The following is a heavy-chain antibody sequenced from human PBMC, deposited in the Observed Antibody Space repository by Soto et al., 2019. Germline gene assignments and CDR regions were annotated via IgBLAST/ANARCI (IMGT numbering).Heavy chain of an antibody. CDR3: ARGDRGAFDL. CDR1: GFTFSYYW. V-gene: IGHV3-74*01. CDR2: IHSDGSST. D-gene: IGHD1-26*01. J-gene: IGHJ3*01. Sequence: EVQLVESGRGLVRPGGSLRLSCAASGFTFSYYWMHWVRQAPGKGLVWVSRIHSDGSSTTYADFVKGRFIISRDNARNTADLQMNSVRVEDTAVYYCARGDRGAFDLWGQGTVVTVSS.